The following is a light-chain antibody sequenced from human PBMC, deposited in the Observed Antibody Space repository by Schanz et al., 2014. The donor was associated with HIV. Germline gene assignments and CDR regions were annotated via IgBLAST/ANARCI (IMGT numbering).Light chain of an antibody. CDR2: DVS. CDR3: SSYADSNNFV. Sequence: QSALTQPRSVPGSPGQSVTISCTGTSSDIGAYNYLSWYQQHPGKAPKLMIYDVSKRPSGVPDRFSGSKSGNTASLTVSGLQAEDEADYYCSSYADSNNFVFGTGTKVTVL. V-gene: IGLV2-11*02. CDR1: SSDIGAYNY. J-gene: IGLJ1*01.